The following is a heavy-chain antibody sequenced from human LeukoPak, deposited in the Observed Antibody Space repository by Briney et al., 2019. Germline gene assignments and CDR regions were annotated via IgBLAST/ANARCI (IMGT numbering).Heavy chain of an antibody. D-gene: IGHD3-16*02. CDR2: ISSSSSTI. V-gene: IGHV3-48*01. J-gene: IGHJ4*02. CDR3: ARVRGYDYVWGSYRYDYFDY. Sequence: TGGSLRLSCAASGFTFSSYSMNWVRQAPGKGLEWVSYISSSSSTIYYADSVKGRFTISRDNAKNSLYLQMNSLRAEDTAVYYCARVRGYDYVWGSYRYDYFDYWGQGTLVTVSS. CDR1: GFTFSSYS.